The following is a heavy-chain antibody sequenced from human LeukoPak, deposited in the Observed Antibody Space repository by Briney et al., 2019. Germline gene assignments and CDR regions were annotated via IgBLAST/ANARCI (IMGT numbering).Heavy chain of an antibody. CDR2: IYYSGST. CDR3: ARHQEMATSRSYFDY. Sequence: SETLSLTCADYGGSFSSYYWSWIRQPPGKGLEWIGYIYYSGSTNYNPSLKSRVTISVDTSKNQFSLKLSSVTAADTAVYYCARHQEMATSRSYFDYWGQGTLVTVSS. J-gene: IGHJ4*02. CDR1: GGSFSSYY. D-gene: IGHD5-24*01. V-gene: IGHV4-59*08.